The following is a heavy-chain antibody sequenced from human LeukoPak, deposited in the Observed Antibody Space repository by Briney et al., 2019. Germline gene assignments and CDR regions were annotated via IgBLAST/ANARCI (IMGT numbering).Heavy chain of an antibody. J-gene: IGHJ4*02. V-gene: IGHV1-69*04. CDR1: GYTFTSYG. Sequence: ASVKVSCKASGYTFTSYGISWVRQAPGQVLEWMGRIIPILGIANSAQKFQGRVTITADKSTSTAYMELSSLRSEDTAVYYCARGFHCSGGSCYDYWGQGTLVTVSS. CDR3: ARGFHCSGGSCYDY. CDR2: IIPILGIA. D-gene: IGHD2-15*01.